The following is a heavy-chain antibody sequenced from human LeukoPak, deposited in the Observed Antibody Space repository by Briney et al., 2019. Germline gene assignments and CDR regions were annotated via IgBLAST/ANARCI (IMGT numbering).Heavy chain of an antibody. D-gene: IGHD2-8*01. CDR3: ATEYCTNGVCRRYYFDY. Sequence: PGGSLRLSCAASGFTFSSYGMHRVRQAPGKGLEWVAFIRYAGSNKYYADSVKGRFTISRDNSKNTLYLQMNSLRAEDTAVYYCATEYCTNGVCRRYYFDYWGQGTLVTVSS. CDR1: GFTFSSYG. J-gene: IGHJ4*02. V-gene: IGHV3-30*02. CDR2: IRYAGSNK.